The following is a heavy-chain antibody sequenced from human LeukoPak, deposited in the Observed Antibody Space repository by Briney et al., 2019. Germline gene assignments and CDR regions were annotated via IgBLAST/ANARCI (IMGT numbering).Heavy chain of an antibody. Sequence: AGGSLRLSCAASGFTFSSYSMNWVRQAPGKGLEWVSSISSSSSYIYYADSVKGRFTISRDNAKNSLYLQMNSLRAEDTAVYYCARDPGDYYGSGSYSYYYYMDVWGKGTTVTVSS. CDR3: ARDPGDYYGSGSYSYYYYMDV. CDR2: ISSSSSYI. V-gene: IGHV3-21*01. D-gene: IGHD3-10*01. J-gene: IGHJ6*03. CDR1: GFTFSSYS.